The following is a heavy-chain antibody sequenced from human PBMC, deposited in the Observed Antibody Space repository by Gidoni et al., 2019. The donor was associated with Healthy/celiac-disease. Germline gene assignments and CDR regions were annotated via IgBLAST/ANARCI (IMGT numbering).Heavy chain of an antibody. CDR2: ISSSGSTI. J-gene: IGHJ4*02. V-gene: IGHV3-21*01. CDR1: GFTFSSYS. CDR3: ARDMPTYYYDSSGELDY. D-gene: IGHD3-22*01. Sequence: EVQLVESGGGLVKPGGSLRLSCAASGFTFSSYSMNWVRQAPGKGLEWVSSISSSGSTIYYADSVKGRFTISRDNAKNSLYLQMNSLRAEDTAVYYCARDMPTYYYDSSGELDYWGQGTLVTVSS.